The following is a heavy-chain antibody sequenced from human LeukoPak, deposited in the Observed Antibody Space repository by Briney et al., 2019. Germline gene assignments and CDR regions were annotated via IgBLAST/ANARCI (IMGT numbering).Heavy chain of an antibody. Sequence: ASVKVSCKAAGYSFTNFGITWVRQAPGQGLEWMGWISPYDDDPTYAQMFQGRLTMTADTSTSTAYMELRGLRSDDTAMYYCATFDPPRIAGARGDAFDIWGQGTMVTVSS. D-gene: IGHD6-25*01. CDR2: ISPYDDDP. CDR1: GYSFTNFG. CDR3: ATFDPPRIAGARGDAFDI. J-gene: IGHJ3*02. V-gene: IGHV1-18*01.